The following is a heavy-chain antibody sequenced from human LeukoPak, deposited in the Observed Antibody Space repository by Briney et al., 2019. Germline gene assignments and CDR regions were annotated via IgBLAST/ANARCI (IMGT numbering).Heavy chain of an antibody. Sequence: GGSLRLSCAASGFTFSSYAMHWVRQAPGKGLEWVAVISYDGSNKYYADSVKGRFTISRDNSKNTLYLQMNSLRPEDTAVYYCARGRSGQAFDIWGQGTMVTVSS. CDR3: ARGRSGQAFDI. J-gene: IGHJ3*02. V-gene: IGHV3-30-3*01. CDR1: GFTFSSYA. D-gene: IGHD3-10*01. CDR2: ISYDGSNK.